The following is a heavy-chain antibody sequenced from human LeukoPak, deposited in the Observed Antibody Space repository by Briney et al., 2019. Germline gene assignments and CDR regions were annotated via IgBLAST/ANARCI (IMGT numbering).Heavy chain of an antibody. D-gene: IGHD6-19*01. CDR3: ARGGYSSGWYAFDP. CDR1: GYTFTGYY. Sequence: ASVKVSCKAPGYTFTGYYMHWVRQAPGQGLEWMGWINPNSGGTNYAQKFQGRVTMTRDTSISTAYMELSRLRSDDTAVYYCARGGYSSGWYAFDPWGQGTLVTVSS. V-gene: IGHV1-2*02. CDR2: INPNSGGT. J-gene: IGHJ5*02.